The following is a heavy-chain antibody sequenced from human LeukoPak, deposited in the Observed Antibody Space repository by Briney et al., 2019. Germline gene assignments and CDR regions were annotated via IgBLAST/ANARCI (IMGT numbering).Heavy chain of an antibody. CDR2: ISGSGGST. D-gene: IGHD3-10*01. Sequence: GGSLRLSCAASGFTFSSYGMSWVRQAPGKGLEWVSAISGSGGSTYYADSVKGRFTISRDNSKNTLYLQMNSLRAEDTAVYYCAKSGKVLWFGELLFGYWGQGTLVTVSS. CDR3: AKSGKVLWFGELLFGY. J-gene: IGHJ4*02. CDR1: GFTFSSYG. V-gene: IGHV3-23*01.